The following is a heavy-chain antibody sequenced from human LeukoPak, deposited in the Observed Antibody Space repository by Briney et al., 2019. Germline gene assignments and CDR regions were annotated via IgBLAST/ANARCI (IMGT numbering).Heavy chain of an antibody. V-gene: IGHV3-48*01. D-gene: IGHD4-17*01. J-gene: IGHJ6*03. CDR2: ISSSSSTI. Sequence: GGSLRLSCAASGFTFSSYSMNWVRQAPGKGLEWVSYISSSSSTIYYADSVKGRFTISRDNAKNSLYLQMNSLRAEDTAVYYCARDSTVTTYYYYYYYMDVWGKGTTVTVSS. CDR1: GFTFSSYS. CDR3: ARDSTVTTYYYYYYYMDV.